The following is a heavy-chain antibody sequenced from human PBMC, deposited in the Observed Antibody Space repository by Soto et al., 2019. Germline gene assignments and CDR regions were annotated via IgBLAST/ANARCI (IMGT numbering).Heavy chain of an antibody. V-gene: IGHV1-69*01. CDR1: AGTPTNYA. CDR3: AGGRILVVGGRAYYGMDV. Sequence: LMLSGGEVNKPGSSMKVSCKASAGTPTNYATSWVRQAPGQGLEWVGGIIPVLGLVKYAQNFEGRVTITADGSTNIAYMELSSLRTEDTAVYYRAGGRILVVGGRAYYGMDVWGQGTTVTVSS. CDR2: IIPVLGLV. D-gene: IGHD3-3*01. J-gene: IGHJ6*02.